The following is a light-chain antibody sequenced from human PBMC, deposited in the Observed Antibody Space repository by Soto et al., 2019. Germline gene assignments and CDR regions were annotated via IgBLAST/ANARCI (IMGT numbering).Light chain of an antibody. V-gene: IGKV3-20*01. J-gene: IGKJ1*01. CDR2: GAS. CDR1: ESVSDNY. Sequence: EIVLTQSPGTLSLSPGERATLSCRASESVSDNYLAWYQQRSGQAPRLLIYGASSRATGIPDRFSGSGSGTDFTLTISRLEPEDFAVYYCQQYVSSPWAFGQRTKVAI. CDR3: QQYVSSPWA.